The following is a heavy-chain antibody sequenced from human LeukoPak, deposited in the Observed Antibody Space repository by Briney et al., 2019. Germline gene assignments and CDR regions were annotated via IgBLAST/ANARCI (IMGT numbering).Heavy chain of an antibody. D-gene: IGHD2-2*01. J-gene: IGHJ4*02. CDR3: ARDSGYQLLRALDY. CDR2: INPNSGGT. Sequence: GASVKVSCKASGYTFTGYYMHWLRQAPGQGLEWMGWINPNSGGTNYAQKFQGRVTMTRDTSISTAYMELSRLRSDDTAVYYCARDSGYQLLRALDYWGQGTLVTVSS. V-gene: IGHV1-2*02. CDR1: GYTFTGYY.